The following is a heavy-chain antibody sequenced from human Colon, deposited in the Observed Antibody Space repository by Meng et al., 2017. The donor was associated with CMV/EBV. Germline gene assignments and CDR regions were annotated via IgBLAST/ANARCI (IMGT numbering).Heavy chain of an antibody. CDR3: ARASSVAVIYYLGMDL. CDR1: GFTFNKYA. CDR2: ISYDNGYST. Sequence: GGSLRLSCAASGFTFNKYALNWVRQAPGKGLEWVAAISYDNGYSTYYADSVQGRFTISRDNSKNTLYLQMNSLRTEDTAVYYCARASSVAVIYYLGMDLWGQGTTVTVSS. D-gene: IGHD3-10*01. V-gene: IGHV3-30*04. J-gene: IGHJ6*02.